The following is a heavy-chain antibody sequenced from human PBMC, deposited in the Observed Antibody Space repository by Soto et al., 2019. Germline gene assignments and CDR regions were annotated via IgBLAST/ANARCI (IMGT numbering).Heavy chain of an antibody. V-gene: IGHV1-69*02. D-gene: IGHD2-15*01. Sequence: QVQLVQSGAEVKKPGSSVKVSCKASGGTFSSYTISWVRQAPGQGLEWMGRIIPILGIANYAQKFQGRVTITADKSTSTAYMELSSVRSEDTAVYYCARADFNCSGGSCLYYFDYWGQGTLVTVSS. CDR2: IIPILGIA. CDR1: GGTFSSYT. CDR3: ARADFNCSGGSCLYYFDY. J-gene: IGHJ4*02.